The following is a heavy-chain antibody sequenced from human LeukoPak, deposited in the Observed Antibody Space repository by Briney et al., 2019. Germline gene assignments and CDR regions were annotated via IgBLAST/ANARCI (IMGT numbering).Heavy chain of an antibody. Sequence: PGGSLRLSCAASGFTFSDYYMSWIRQAPGKGLEWVSYISSSGSTIYYADSVKGRFTISRDNAKNSLYLQMNSLRAEDTAVYYCARSHYDILTGDEGSFDYWGQGTLVTVSS. D-gene: IGHD3-9*01. CDR3: ARSHYDILTGDEGSFDY. CDR2: ISSSGSTI. CDR1: GFTFSDYY. J-gene: IGHJ4*02. V-gene: IGHV3-11*04.